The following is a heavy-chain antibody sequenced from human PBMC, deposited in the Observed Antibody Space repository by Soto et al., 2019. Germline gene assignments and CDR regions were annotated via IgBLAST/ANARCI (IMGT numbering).Heavy chain of an antibody. CDR1: GYIFSSYG. Sequence: QVQLVQSGAEVKKPGASVKVSCKVSGYIFSSYGISWVRQAPGQGLEWIGWISAYKGNTNYAQNFQGRVSMTTDTPPSTAYMELTSLRSDDTAVYYCARDGDGYADGYWGQGTLVTVSS. V-gene: IGHV1-18*01. D-gene: IGHD5-12*01. J-gene: IGHJ4*02. CDR2: ISAYKGNT. CDR3: ARDGDGYADGY.